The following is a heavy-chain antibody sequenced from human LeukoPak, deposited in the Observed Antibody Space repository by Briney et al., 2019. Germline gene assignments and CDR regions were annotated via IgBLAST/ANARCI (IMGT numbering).Heavy chain of an antibody. CDR1: GYTLTELS. CDR2: FDPEDGET. CDR3: ATASYSGTRRGYFDY. J-gene: IGHJ4*02. D-gene: IGHD5-12*01. Sequence: ASVKVSCKVSGYTLTELSMHWVRQAPGKGLEWMGGFDPEDGETIYAQKFQGRVTMTEDTSTDTAYMELSSLRSEDTAVYYCATASYSGTRRGYFDYWGQGTLITVSS. V-gene: IGHV1-24*01.